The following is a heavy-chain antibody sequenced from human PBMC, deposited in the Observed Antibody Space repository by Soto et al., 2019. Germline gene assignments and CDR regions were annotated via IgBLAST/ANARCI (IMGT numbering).Heavy chain of an antibody. J-gene: IGHJ3*02. CDR2: ISGTGVTT. V-gene: IGHV3-23*01. CDR3: GKVFREYTYGLDTIDI. Sequence: GGSLRLSCAASGFIIGTSAVSWVRQAPGKGLEWVSSISGTGVTTRYADSVKGRFTISRDNSKETLYLEMNSLRAADTALYFCGKVFREYTYGLDTIDIWGQGTMVTVSS. CDR1: GFIIGTSA. D-gene: IGHD5-18*01.